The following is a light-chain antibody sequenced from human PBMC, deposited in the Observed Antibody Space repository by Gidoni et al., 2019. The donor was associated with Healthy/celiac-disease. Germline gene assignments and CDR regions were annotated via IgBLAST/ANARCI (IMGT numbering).Light chain of an antibody. CDR1: TSVISSY. Sequence: EIVLTQSPGTLSLSPGERATLSCRASTSVISSYLAWYQQKPGQAPRLLIYGASSRATGIPDRFSGSGSGTDFTLTISRLEPEDFAVYYCQQYGSSRRTFXQXTKVEIK. J-gene: IGKJ1*01. CDR3: QQYGSSRRT. CDR2: GAS. V-gene: IGKV3-20*01.